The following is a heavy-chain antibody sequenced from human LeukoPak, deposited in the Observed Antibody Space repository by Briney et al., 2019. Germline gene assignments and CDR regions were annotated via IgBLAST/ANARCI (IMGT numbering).Heavy chain of an antibody. V-gene: IGHV4-34*01. CDR2: INHSGSA. D-gene: IGHD3-22*01. J-gene: IGHJ3*01. Sequence: SETLSLTCAVYGESFSGYYWTWIRQPPGKGLEWIGEINHSGSATYNPSLKSRVTISVDTSKSQFSLKLASVTAADTALYYCARELRYDNSDSGAFWGQGTVVTVSS. CDR3: ARELRYDNSDSGAF. CDR1: GESFSGYY.